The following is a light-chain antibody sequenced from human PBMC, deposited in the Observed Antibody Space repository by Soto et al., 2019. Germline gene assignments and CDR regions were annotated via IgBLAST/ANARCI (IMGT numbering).Light chain of an antibody. Sequence: DIHMSQSPSTLSASVGDRVTITCRASQSISSWLAWYQQKPGKAPKLLIYDASSLESGVPSRFSGSGSGTEFTLTISDLQPGDFATYFCQQYNTYVFGQGTKVDI. J-gene: IGKJ1*01. CDR2: DAS. CDR3: QQYNTYV. CDR1: QSISSW. V-gene: IGKV1-5*01.